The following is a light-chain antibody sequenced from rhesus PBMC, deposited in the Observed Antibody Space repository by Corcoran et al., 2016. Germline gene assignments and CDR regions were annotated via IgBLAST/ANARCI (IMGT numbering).Light chain of an antibody. CDR2: SAY. Sequence: EIVMTQSPATLSLSPGETATLSCRASESVGSYLAWYQQKPGQAPTLLVHSAYFRATGNPDRFSGSGSRTEFTLTISSLEPEDVGVYHCQQYNDLLRTFGQGTKVEIK. CDR3: QQYNDLLRT. CDR1: ESVGSY. J-gene: IGKJ1*01. V-gene: IGKV3-40*03.